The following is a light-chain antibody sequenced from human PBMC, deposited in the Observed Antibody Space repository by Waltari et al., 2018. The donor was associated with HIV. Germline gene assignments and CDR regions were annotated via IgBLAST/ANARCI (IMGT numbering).Light chain of an antibody. CDR1: QSVSSN. V-gene: IGKV3-15*01. Sequence: EIVMTQSPATLSVSPGERATLSCRASQSVSSNLAWYRQKPGQAPRLLIYGASTRATGIPARFSGSGSGTEFTLTISSLQSEDFAVYYCQQRSNRPPKYTFGQGTKLEIK. CDR3: QQRSNRPPKYT. J-gene: IGKJ2*01. CDR2: GAS.